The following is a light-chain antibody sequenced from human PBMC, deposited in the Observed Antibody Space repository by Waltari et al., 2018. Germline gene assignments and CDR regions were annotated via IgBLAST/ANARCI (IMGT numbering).Light chain of an antibody. Sequence: HSVLTQPPSAAVPPGQSVPTSCTEHDRAVGGYNYVTWYQQHPGKVPKLLIYEVTKRPSGVPDRFSGSKSGNTASLTVSGLQADDEADYYCSSYAHNNHFVFGTGTKVTVL. CDR2: EVT. J-gene: IGLJ1*01. CDR3: SSYAHNNHFV. V-gene: IGLV2-8*01. CDR1: DRAVGGYNY.